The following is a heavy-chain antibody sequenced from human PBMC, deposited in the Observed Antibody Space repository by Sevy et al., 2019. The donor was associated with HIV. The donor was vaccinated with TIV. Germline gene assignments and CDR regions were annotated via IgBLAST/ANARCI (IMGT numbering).Heavy chain of an antibody. J-gene: IGHJ3*01. CDR2: VFPGDSDV. V-gene: IGHV5-51*01. CDR3: VSVGHNPTDSFDV. Sequence: GESLKISCETSGYWFTSHWIGWVRRMPGKGLEWVGIVFPGDSDVRYAPSFQGQVTLSVDKSIRVAYLQWGSLSASDTAMYYCVSVGHNPTDSFDVWGQGTMFTVSS. D-gene: IGHD1-20*01. CDR1: GYWFTSHW.